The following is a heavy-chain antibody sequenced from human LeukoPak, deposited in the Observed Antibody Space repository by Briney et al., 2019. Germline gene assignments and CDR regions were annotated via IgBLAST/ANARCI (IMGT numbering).Heavy chain of an antibody. V-gene: IGHV4-30-2*01. CDR2: INHSGST. Sequence: SQTLSLTCAVSGGSISSGGYSWSWIRQPPGKGLEWIGYINHSGSTNYNPSLKSRVTISVDTSKNQFSLKLSSVTAADTAVYYCARLDRGFLEWLFFDYWGQGTLVTVSS. CDR3: ARLDRGFLEWLFFDY. D-gene: IGHD3-3*01. CDR1: GGSISSGGYS. J-gene: IGHJ4*02.